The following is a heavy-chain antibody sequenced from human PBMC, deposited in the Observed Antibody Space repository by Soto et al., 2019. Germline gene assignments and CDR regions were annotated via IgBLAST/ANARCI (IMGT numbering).Heavy chain of an antibody. D-gene: IGHD2-2*01. CDR3: AREGALVPAAFDY. V-gene: IGHV4-59*01. J-gene: IGHJ4*02. CDR2: IYYSGST. Sequence: SETLSLTCTVSGGSISSYYWSWIRQPPGKGLEWIGYIYYSGSTNYNPSLKSRVTISVDTSKNQFSLKLSSVTAADTAVYYCAREGALVPAAFDYWGQGTLVTVSS. CDR1: GGSISSYY.